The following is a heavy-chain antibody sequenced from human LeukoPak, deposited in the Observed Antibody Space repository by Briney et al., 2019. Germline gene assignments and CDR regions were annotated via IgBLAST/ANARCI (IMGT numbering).Heavy chain of an antibody. D-gene: IGHD2-15*01. CDR2: INPNSGGT. J-gene: IGHJ4*02. Sequence: ASVKVSCKASGYTFTGYYMHWVRQAPGQGLEWMGWINPNSGGTSYAQKFQGRVTMTRDTSISTAYMELSRLRSDDTAVYYCARRGSGGSCPFDYWGQGTLVTVSS. CDR3: ARRGSGGSCPFDY. V-gene: IGHV1-2*02. CDR1: GYTFTGYY.